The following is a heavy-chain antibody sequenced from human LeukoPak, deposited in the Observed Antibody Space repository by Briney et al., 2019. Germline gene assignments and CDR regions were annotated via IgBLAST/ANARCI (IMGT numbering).Heavy chain of an antibody. CDR3: AREDIVVVPAALDYYYYMDV. Sequence: SQTLSLTCTVSGGSISSGSYYWSWIRQPAGKGLEWIGRIYTSGSTNYNPSLKSRVTISVDTSKNQFSLKLSSVTAADTAVYYCAREDIVVVPAALDYYYYMDVWGKGTTVTNSS. D-gene: IGHD2-2*01. CDR1: GGSISSGSYY. V-gene: IGHV4-61*02. J-gene: IGHJ6*03. CDR2: IYTSGST.